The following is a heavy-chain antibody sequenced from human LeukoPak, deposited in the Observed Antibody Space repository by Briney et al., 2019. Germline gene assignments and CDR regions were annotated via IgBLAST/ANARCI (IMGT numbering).Heavy chain of an antibody. J-gene: IGHJ4*02. D-gene: IGHD3-22*01. CDR1: GFSLTTRGMC. Sequence: SGPALVKPTQTLVLTCTFSGFSLTTRGMCVSWIRQPPGKALEWLARIDWDDDKFYNTSLKTRLTISKDTSKNQVVLTMTNMDPVDIATYYCARTGCYYDSSGYSYWGQGTLVTVSS. V-gene: IGHV2-70*17. CDR3: ARTGCYYDSSGYSY. CDR2: IDWDDDK.